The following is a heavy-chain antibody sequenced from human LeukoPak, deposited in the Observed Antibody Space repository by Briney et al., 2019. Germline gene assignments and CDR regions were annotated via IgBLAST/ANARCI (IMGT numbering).Heavy chain of an antibody. CDR3: ASAVDYGGNRAFDI. D-gene: IGHD4-23*01. CDR1: GSRFTSYW. J-gene: IGHJ3*02. Sequence: GASLKISFKGSGSRFTSYWIGWVRRLPGKGLEWMGIIYPGDSDTRYSPSFQGQVTISADKSISTPSLQWSSLKASDTAMYYCASAVDYGGNRAFDIWGQGTMVTVSS. CDR2: IYPGDSDT. V-gene: IGHV5-51*01.